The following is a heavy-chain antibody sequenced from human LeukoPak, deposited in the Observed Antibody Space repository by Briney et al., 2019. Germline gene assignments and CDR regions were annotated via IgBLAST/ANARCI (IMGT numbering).Heavy chain of an antibody. CDR1: GYTFTSYY. CDR3: ARAPRGIVVVTKRAPYFDY. V-gene: IGHV1-46*03. D-gene: IGHD3-22*01. J-gene: IGHJ4*02. Sequence: ASVKVSCKASGYTFTSYYMHWVRQAPGQGLEWMGIINPSGGSTSYAQKFQGGVTMTRDTSTSTVYMELSSLRSEDTAVYYCARAPRGIVVVTKRAPYFDYWGQGTLVTVSS. CDR2: INPSGGST.